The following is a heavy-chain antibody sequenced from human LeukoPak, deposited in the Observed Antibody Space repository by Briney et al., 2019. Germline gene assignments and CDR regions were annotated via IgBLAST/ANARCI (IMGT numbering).Heavy chain of an antibody. CDR3: AKDKYNWKGSGPPDY. CDR2: IKADGSDK. Sequence: GGSLRLSCAASGFTFSDYLMTWVRQAPGKGLEWVADIKADGSDKYYVDSVKGRFTISRDNSKNTLYLQMNSLRAEDTAVYYCAKDKYNWKGSGPPDYWGQGTLVTVSS. J-gene: IGHJ4*02. V-gene: IGHV3-7*03. D-gene: IGHD1-20*01. CDR1: GFTFSDYL.